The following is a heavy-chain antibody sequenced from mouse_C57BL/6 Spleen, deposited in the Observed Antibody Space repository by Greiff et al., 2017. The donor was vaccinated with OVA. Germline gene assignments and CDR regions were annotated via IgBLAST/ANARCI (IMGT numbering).Heavy chain of an antibody. CDR3: ARGGRLGLFDY. J-gene: IGHJ2*01. D-gene: IGHD1-1*01. CDR1: GYTFTDYY. Sequence: VQLQQSGPELVKPGASVKISCKASGYTFTDYYMNWVKQSHGKSLEWIGDINPNNGGTSYNQKFKGKATLTVDKSSSTAYMELRSLTSEDSAVYYCARGGRLGLFDYWGQGTTLTVSS. V-gene: IGHV1-26*01. CDR2: INPNNGGT.